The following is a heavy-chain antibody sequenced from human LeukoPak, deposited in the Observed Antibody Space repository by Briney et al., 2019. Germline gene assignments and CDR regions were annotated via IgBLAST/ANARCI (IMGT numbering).Heavy chain of an antibody. CDR3: ARGGGSHGDYAFDI. CDR2: INPNSGGT. J-gene: IGHJ3*02. CDR1: GGTFMRHS. D-gene: IGHD3-16*01. V-gene: IGHV1-2*02. Sequence: ASVKVSCKASGGTFMRHSISWVRQAPGQGLEGMGWINPNSGGTNYAQKFQGRVTMTRDTSISTAYMELSRLRSDDTAVYYCARGGGSHGDYAFDIWGQGTMVTVSS.